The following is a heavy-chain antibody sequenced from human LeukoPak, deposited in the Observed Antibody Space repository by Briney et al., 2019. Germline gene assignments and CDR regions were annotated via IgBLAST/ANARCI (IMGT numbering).Heavy chain of an antibody. CDR3: AGGATYYFDY. V-gene: IGHV3-11*01. CDR1: RFTFSDYY. CDR2: ISSSGNTI. D-gene: IGHD1-26*01. J-gene: IGHJ4*02. Sequence: GGSLRLSCAASRFTFSDYYMSWIRQAPGKGLEWLSYISSSGNTIYYADSVEGRFTASRDNAQNSLFLQMNSLRAEDTAVYYCAGGATYYFDYWGQGTLVTVSS.